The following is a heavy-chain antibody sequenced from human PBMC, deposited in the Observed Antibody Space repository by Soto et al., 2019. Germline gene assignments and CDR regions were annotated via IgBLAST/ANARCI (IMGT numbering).Heavy chain of an antibody. CDR2: IAASNGNA. CDR1: GYTFTNYG. J-gene: IGHJ6*02. D-gene: IGHD2-2*01. V-gene: IGHV1-18*01. Sequence: ASVKVSCKASGYTFTNYGITWVRQAPGQGLEWMGWIAASNGNANYAREIQGRLTLTRDTSTNTASMELRSLRSDDTAVYYCARGASCSSTSCYDNFHYGLAVWGQGTTVTVSS. CDR3: ARGASCSSTSCYDNFHYGLAV.